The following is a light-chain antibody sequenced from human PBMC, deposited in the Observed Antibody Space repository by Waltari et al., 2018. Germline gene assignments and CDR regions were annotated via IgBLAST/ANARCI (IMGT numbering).Light chain of an antibody. V-gene: IGKV4-1*01. Sequence: DIVMTQSPDSLSVSLGARATLNCKSSQSVLDNSNNGNYLPWYQQKSGQPPKVLFYWASSRKSGVPDRFSASGSGANFTLTITSLQAEDVGLYYCQQYSALPYTFGQGTKLDVK. CDR3: QQYSALPYT. CDR1: QSVLDNSNNGNY. J-gene: IGKJ2*01. CDR2: WAS.